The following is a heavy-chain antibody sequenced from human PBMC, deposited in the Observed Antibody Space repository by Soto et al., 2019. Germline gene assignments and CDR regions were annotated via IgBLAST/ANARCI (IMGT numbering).Heavy chain of an antibody. CDR3: ARGQPMEFPTSYYFDY. V-gene: IGHV1-69*01. J-gene: IGHJ4*02. CDR2: IIPIFGTA. CDR1: GGTFNSYA. Sequence: QVQLVQSGAEVKKPGSSVKVSCKASGGTFNSYAISWVRQAPGQGLEWMGGIIPIFGTANYAQKFQGRVTITADESTSTAYMELSSLRSEDTAVYYCARGQPMEFPTSYYFDYWGQGTLVTVSS. D-gene: IGHD1-1*01.